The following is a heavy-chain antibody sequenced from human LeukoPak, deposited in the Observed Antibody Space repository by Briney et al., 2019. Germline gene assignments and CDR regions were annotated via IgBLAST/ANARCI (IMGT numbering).Heavy chain of an antibody. D-gene: IGHD6-13*01. CDR2: ISYDGSNK. CDR3: AKGGYSSSWYFDY. V-gene: IGHV3-30*18. Sequence: GRSLRLSCAASGFTFSSHGMHWVRQAPGKGLEWVAVISYDGSNKYYADSVKGRFTISRDNSKNTLYLQMNSLRAEDTAVYYCAKGGYSSSWYFDYWGQGTLVTVSS. J-gene: IGHJ4*02. CDR1: GFTFSSHG.